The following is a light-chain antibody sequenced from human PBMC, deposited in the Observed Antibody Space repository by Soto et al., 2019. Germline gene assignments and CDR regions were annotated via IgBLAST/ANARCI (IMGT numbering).Light chain of an antibody. CDR3: ATWDDSLSGPV. Sequence: QSVLTQPPSASGTPGQRVTISCSGSTSNIGSSSVYWYQQLPGTAPKLFIYENNRRPSGVPDRFSGSKSGTSASLAISGLRSEDEAEYYCATWDDSLSGPVFGGGTKLTVL. V-gene: IGLV1-47*01. J-gene: IGLJ2*01. CDR1: TSNIGSSS. CDR2: ENN.